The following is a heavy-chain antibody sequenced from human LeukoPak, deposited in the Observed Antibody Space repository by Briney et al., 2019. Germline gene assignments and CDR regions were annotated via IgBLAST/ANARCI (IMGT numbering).Heavy chain of an antibody. J-gene: IGHJ4*02. D-gene: IGHD1-26*01. CDR3: AKDFLLTSETYYFDS. V-gene: IGHV3-30*02. Sequence: PGGSLRLSCAASGFTFSNYGMHWVRQAPGRGLEWVAFIRHDGSNKYYPRSVKGRFTISRDNSKNTLYLQMDSLRAGDTALYYCAKDFLLTSETYYFDSWGQGTLVTVSS. CDR1: GFTFSNYG. CDR2: IRHDGSNK.